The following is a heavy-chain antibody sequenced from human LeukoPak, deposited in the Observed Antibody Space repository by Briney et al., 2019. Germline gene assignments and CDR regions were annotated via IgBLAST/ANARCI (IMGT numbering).Heavy chain of an antibody. Sequence: SVKVSCKASGGTFSSYTISWVRQAPGQGLEWMGRIIPILGIANYAQKFQGRVTITADKSTSTAYMELSSLRSEDTAVFYCARGHQPPYYGMDVWGQGTTVTVS. CDR1: GGTFSSYT. J-gene: IGHJ6*02. V-gene: IGHV1-69*02. CDR3: ARGHQPPYYGMDV. CDR2: IIPILGIA.